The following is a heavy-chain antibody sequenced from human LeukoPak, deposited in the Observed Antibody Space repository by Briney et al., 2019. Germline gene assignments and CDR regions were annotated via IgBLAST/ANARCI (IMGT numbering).Heavy chain of an antibody. J-gene: IGHJ6*03. D-gene: IGHD1-26*01. Sequence: GESLKISCKGSGYSFTSYWIGWVRQMPGKGLEWMGIIYPGDSDTRYSPSFQGQVTISADKSTSTAYLQWSSLKASDTAMYYCARTLAGYSKTRPRNYYMDVWGKGTTVTISS. CDR2: IYPGDSDT. CDR3: ARTLAGYSKTRPRNYYMDV. V-gene: IGHV5-51*01. CDR1: GYSFTSYW.